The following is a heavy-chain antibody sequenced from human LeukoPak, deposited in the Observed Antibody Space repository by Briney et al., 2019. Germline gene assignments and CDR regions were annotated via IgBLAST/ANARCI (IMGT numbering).Heavy chain of an antibody. V-gene: IGHV3-30*02. D-gene: IGHD1-20*01. CDR3: AKGGRYDWNHGALDY. Sequence: PGGSLRLSCAASGFTFSSYGMHWVRQAPGKGLEWVALIRYDGSNKYYADSVKGRFTISRDNSKNTLYLQMNSLRAEDTALYYCAKGGRYDWNHGALDYWGQGTLVTVSS. CDR1: GFTFSSYG. CDR2: IRYDGSNK. J-gene: IGHJ4*02.